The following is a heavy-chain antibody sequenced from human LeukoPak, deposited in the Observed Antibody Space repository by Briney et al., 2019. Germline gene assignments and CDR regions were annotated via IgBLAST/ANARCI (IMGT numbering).Heavy chain of an antibody. V-gene: IGHV1-46*01. CDR3: ATDGRSYDSSAYYYFDY. D-gene: IGHD3-22*01. Sequence: ASVNVSCKASGYTFTSYYMHWVRQAPGQGLEWMGIINPSDGSTTYAQKFQGRVTMTRDTFTSTVYMELSSLRSEDTAAYYCATDGRSYDSSAYYYFDYWGQGTLVTVSS. CDR1: GYTFTSYY. J-gene: IGHJ4*02. CDR2: INPSDGST.